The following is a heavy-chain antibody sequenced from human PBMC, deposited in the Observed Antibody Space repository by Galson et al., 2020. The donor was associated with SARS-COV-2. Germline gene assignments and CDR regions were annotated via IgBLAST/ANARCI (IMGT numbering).Heavy chain of an antibody. CDR3: ARHYDSNGYHHDY. V-gene: IGHV4-39*01. CDR2: IQYSGST. CDR1: GGSIINSDYY. Sequence: SQTLSLTCTVSGGSIINSDYYWGWIRQPPGKGLEWIGSIQYSGSTYYNPSLKSRVTLSVDTSKNQFSLKLSSVTAADTALYYCARHYDSNGYHHDYWGQGTLVTVSS. J-gene: IGHJ4*02. D-gene: IGHD3-22*01.